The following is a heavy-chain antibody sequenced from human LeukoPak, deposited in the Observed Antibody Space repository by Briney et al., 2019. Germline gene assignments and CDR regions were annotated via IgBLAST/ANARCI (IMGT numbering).Heavy chain of an antibody. V-gene: IGHV3-74*01. CDR1: GFTFSNYW. D-gene: IGHD6-19*01. CDR2: INRDGRST. CDR3: VRGSTDWNGMDV. J-gene: IGHJ6*02. Sequence: GGSLRLSCAASGFTFSNYWMHWVRQAPGKGLVWVSRINRDGRSTNYADSVKGRFTISRDNAKNTLYLQMNTLGAEDTALYYCVRGSTDWNGMDVWGQGTTVTVSS.